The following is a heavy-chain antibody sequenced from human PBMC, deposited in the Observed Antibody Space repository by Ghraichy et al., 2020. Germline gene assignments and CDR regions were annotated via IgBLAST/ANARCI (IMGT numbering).Heavy chain of an antibody. Sequence: SETLSLTCAVYGGSFSGYYWSWIRQPPGKGLEWIGEINHSGSTNYNPSLKSRVTISVDTSKNQFSLKLSSVTAADTAVYYCTRGVYDFWSGYPLGAFDIWGQGTMVTVSS. D-gene: IGHD3-3*01. V-gene: IGHV4-34*01. CDR3: TRGVYDFWSGYPLGAFDI. CDR2: INHSGST. J-gene: IGHJ3*02. CDR1: GGSFSGYY.